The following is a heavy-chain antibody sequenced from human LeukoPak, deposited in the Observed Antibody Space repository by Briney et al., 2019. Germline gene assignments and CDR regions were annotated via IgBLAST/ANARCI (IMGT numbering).Heavy chain of an antibody. Sequence: SETLSLTCTVSGGSISSYYWSWIRQPAGKGLEWIGRIYTSGSTNHNPSLKSRVTMSVDTSKNQFSLKLSSVTAADTAVYYCARDGIVVVPAAIPHYYYYGMDVWGQGTTVTVSS. J-gene: IGHJ6*02. CDR3: ARDGIVVVPAAIPHYYYYGMDV. D-gene: IGHD2-2*02. CDR1: GGSISSYY. V-gene: IGHV4-4*07. CDR2: IYTSGST.